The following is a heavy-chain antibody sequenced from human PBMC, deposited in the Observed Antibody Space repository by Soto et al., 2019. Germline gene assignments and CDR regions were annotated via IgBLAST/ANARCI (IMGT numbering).Heavy chain of an antibody. CDR1: GGSISSGGYY. D-gene: IGHD6-13*01. CDR2: IYYSGST. J-gene: IGHJ3*02. CDR3: ARDRPLGAVAGHAFDI. Sequence: KPSETLSLTCTVSGGSISSGGYYWSWIRQHPGKGLEWIGYIYYSGSTYYNPSLKSRVTLSVDTSKNQFSLKLSSVTAADTAVYYCARDRPLGAVAGHAFDIWGQGTMVTVSS. V-gene: IGHV4-31*03.